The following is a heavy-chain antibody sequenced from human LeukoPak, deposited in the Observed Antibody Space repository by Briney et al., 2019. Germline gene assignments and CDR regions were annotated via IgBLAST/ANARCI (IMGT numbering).Heavy chain of an antibody. Sequence: ASVKVSCKASEGTFSSYGISWVRQAPGQGHEWMGGIIPIFGAANYAQKFQGRVTITTDESTRTAYMELSSLRSDDTAVYYCARDGSTLRFLEWFYWGQGTLVTVSS. V-gene: IGHV1-69*05. CDR3: ARDGSTLRFLEWFY. CDR1: EGTFSSYG. CDR2: IIPIFGAA. J-gene: IGHJ4*02. D-gene: IGHD3-3*01.